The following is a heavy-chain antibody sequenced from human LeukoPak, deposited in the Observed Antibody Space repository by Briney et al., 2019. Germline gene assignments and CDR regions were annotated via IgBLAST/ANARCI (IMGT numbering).Heavy chain of an antibody. CDR3: ARADYYGSGSYI. D-gene: IGHD3-10*01. J-gene: IGHJ4*02. Sequence: SETLSLTCTVSGGSIGSYYWSWIRQPPGKGLEWIGYIYYSGSTNYNPSLKSRVTISVDTSKNQFSLKLSSVTAADTAVYYCARADYYGSGSYIWGQGTLVTVSS. V-gene: IGHV4-59*01. CDR1: GGSIGSYY. CDR2: IYYSGST.